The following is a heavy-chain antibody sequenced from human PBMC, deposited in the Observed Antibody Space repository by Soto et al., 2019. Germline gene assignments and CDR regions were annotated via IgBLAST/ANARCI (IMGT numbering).Heavy chain of an antibody. CDR1: GYTFSTYG. CDR3: ARVAGYGSGSRHFDN. D-gene: IGHD3-10*01. V-gene: IGHV1-18*01. CDR2: TVATSGST. J-gene: IGHJ4*02. Sequence: QVQLVQSGAEVTEPGASVKLSCKTSGYTFSTYGLSWVRQAPGQGLEWMGWTVATSGSTIYAQKFQGRVTVTTDRSTNTGYLELRSLTSDDTALYYCARVAGYGSGSRHFDNWGKGTLVTVSS.